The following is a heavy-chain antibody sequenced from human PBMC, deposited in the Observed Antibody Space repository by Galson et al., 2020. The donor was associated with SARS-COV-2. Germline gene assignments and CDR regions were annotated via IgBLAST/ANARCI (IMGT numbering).Heavy chain of an antibody. CDR1: GGSFSGYY. D-gene: IGHD1-26*01. V-gene: IGHV4-34*01. J-gene: IGHJ5*02. CDR3: ARGGMEWELLFGGPVRFDP. Sequence: SETLSLTCAVYGGSFSGYYWSWIRQPPGKGLEWIGEINHSGSTNYNPSLKSRVTISVDTSKNQFSLKLSSVTAADTAVYYCARGGMEWELLFGGPVRFDPWGQGTLVTVSS. CDR2: INHSGST.